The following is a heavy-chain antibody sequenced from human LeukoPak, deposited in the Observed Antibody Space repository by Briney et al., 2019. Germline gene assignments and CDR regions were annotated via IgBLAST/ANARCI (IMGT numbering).Heavy chain of an antibody. CDR3: ARLAKYCSSTSCYWWFDP. CDR2: IDPSDSYT. CDR1: GYSFTGYW. Sequence: GESLRISCKGSGYSFTGYWISWVRQMPGKGLEWMGRIDPSDSYTNYSPSFQGHVTISADKSISTAYLQWSSLKASDTAMYYCARLAKYCSSTSCYWWFDPWGQGTLVTVSS. J-gene: IGHJ5*02. D-gene: IGHD2-2*01. V-gene: IGHV5-10-1*01.